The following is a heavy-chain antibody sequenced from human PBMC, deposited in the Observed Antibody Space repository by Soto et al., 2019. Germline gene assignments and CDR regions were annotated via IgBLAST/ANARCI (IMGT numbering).Heavy chain of an antibody. CDR1: GFSLANYP. J-gene: IGHJ1*01. CDR3: ANGAHTNVGWPYYFES. V-gene: IGHV3-48*02. CDR2: SSPRGDTI. D-gene: IGHD3-9*01. Sequence: GGSLRLSCVASGFSLANYPMNWVRQTPGKGLEWISYSSPRGDTIYYADSVEGRFTISRDNARNSFSLNMSSLRDEDSALSYLANGAHTNVGWPYYFESWGKCVPVTISS.